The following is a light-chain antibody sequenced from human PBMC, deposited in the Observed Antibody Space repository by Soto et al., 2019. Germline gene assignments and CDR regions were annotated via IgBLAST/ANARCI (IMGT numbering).Light chain of an antibody. CDR2: DAS. V-gene: IGKV1-5*01. CDR1: QSISSC. Sequence: DIQMTQSPSTLSGSVGDRVTITCRASQSISSCLAWYQQKPGKAPKLLIYDASSLQSGVPLRFSGSGSGTEFTLTISSLQPDDFATYYCQKYNSYSWTCGQGTKVDIK. CDR3: QKYNSYSWT. J-gene: IGKJ1*01.